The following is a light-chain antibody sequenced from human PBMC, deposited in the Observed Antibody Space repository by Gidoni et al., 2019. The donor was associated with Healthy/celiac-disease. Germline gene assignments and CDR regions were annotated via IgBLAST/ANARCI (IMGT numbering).Light chain of an antibody. J-gene: IGKJ4*02. CDR1: QDISNY. V-gene: IGKV1-33*01. CDR2: DAS. Sequence: DIPMTQSPSSLSASVGDRVTITCQASQDISNYLNWYQQKQGKAPQLLIYDASNLETGGPSRFSGSGSGTDFTFTNSSRQPEDIVTYYCQQYDNLPPLTFGGGTKVEIK. CDR3: QQYDNLPPLT.